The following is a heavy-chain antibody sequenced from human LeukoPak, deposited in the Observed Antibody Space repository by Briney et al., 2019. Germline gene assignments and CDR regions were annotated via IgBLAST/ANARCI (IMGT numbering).Heavy chain of an antibody. V-gene: IGHV3-30-3*01. CDR2: ISYDGSNK. CDR3: ARDVYYYDSSGIDY. CDR1: GFTFSSYA. Sequence: PGGSLRLSCAASGFTFSSYAMHWVRQAPGKGLEWVAVISYDGSNKYYADSVKGRFTISRDNSKNTLYLQMNSLRAEDTAVYYCARDVYYYDSSGIDYWGQGTLVTVSS. J-gene: IGHJ4*02. D-gene: IGHD3-22*01.